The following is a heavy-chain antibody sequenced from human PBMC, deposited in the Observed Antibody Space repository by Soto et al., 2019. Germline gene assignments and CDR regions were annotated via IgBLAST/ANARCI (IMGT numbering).Heavy chain of an antibody. V-gene: IGHV4-34*01. CDR3: ARGRKGPLHQRGSSPGMDA. CDR1: GGSFSGYY. CDR2: INHSGST. Sequence: SETLSLTCAVYGGSFSGYYWSWIRQPPGKGLEWIGEINHSGSTNYNPSLKSRVTISVDTSKNQFSLKLSSVTAADTAVYYCARGRKGPLHQRGSSPGMDAWGKGTTVTVSS. J-gene: IGHJ6*04.